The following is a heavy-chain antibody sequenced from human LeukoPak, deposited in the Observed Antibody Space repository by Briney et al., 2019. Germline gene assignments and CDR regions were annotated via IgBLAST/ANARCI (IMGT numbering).Heavy chain of an antibody. CDR2: INHSGST. CDR1: GGSFSGYY. J-gene: IGHJ3*02. V-gene: IGHV4-34*01. Sequence: PSETLSLTCAVYGGSFSGYYWSWIRQPPGKGLEWIGEINHSGSTNYNPSLKSRVTISVDTSKNQFSLKLSSVTAADTAVYYCARTTPVGAFDIWGQGTMVTVSS. D-gene: IGHD1-1*01. CDR3: ARTTPVGAFDI.